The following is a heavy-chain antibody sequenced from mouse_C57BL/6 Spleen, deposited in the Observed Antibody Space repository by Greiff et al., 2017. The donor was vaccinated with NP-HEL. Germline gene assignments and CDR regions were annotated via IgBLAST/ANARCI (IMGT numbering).Heavy chain of an antibody. J-gene: IGHJ1*03. Sequence: VQLQQPGAELVRPGSSVKLSCKASGYTFTSYWMAWVKQRPGQGLEWIGNIYPSDSETHYNQKFKDKATLTVDKSSTTAYMQLSSLTSEDSAVYYSARDYYDYDVFYWGFDVWGTGTTVTVSS. CDR1: GYTFTSYW. CDR2: IYPSDSET. D-gene: IGHD2-4*01. V-gene: IGHV1-61*01. CDR3: ARDYYDYDVFYWGFDV.